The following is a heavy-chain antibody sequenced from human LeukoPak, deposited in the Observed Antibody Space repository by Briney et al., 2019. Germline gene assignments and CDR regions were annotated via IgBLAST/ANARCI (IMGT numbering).Heavy chain of an antibody. CDR2: VSYDGGNK. D-gene: IGHD3-22*01. Sequence: GRSLRLSCAASGFTFNTYAMHWVRQAPGKGLEWVAVVSYDGGNKYYADSVKGRFTISRDNSKNTLYVQLSSLRAEDTAVYYCAKSGGPYDSSGYYYDYWGQGTLVTVSS. CDR1: GFTFNTYA. V-gene: IGHV3-30-3*01. J-gene: IGHJ4*02. CDR3: AKSGGPYDSSGYYYDY.